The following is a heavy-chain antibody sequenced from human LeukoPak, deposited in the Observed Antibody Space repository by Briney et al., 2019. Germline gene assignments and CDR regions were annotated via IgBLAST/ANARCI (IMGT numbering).Heavy chain of an antibody. CDR2: IGTAGDT. Sequence: PGGSLRLSCAASGFXFSNYDMHWVRQTTGKGLEWVSTIGTAGDTYHPGSVKGRFTISRENAKNSLYLQMNSLRAGDTAVYYCARGADAFDIWGQGTMVTVSS. J-gene: IGHJ3*02. CDR3: ARGADAFDI. V-gene: IGHV3-13*04. CDR1: GFXFSNYD.